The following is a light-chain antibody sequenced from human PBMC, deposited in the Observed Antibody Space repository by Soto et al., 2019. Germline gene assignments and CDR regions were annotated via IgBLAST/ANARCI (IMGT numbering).Light chain of an antibody. V-gene: IGKV3-20*01. J-gene: IGKJ1*01. CDR1: QGFRTTS. CDR2: GAS. Sequence: EMVLRQSPGTLSLSPGEKATLSCRASQGFRTTSLAGYQRKPGQAPRLLIYGASSRATGIPDRFSGSGSGTDFTLTISRLEPEDFAVYYCQQYGSSPSWTFGQGTKVEIK. CDR3: QQYGSSPSWT.